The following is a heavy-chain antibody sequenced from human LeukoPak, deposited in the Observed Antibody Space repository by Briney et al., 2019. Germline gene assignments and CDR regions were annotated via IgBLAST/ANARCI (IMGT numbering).Heavy chain of an antibody. CDR1: GYSFTSYW. CDR3: ARHHAPREPDHLRPDYYHMDV. V-gene: IGHV5-51*01. Sequence: GESLKISCKGSGYSFTSYWIGWVRQMPGKGLEWMGIIYPGGSDTRYSPSFQGQVTISADKSISTAYLQWSSLKASDTAMYYCARHHAPREPDHLRPDYYHMDVWGKGTTVTVSS. CDR2: IYPGGSDT. J-gene: IGHJ6*03. D-gene: IGHD1-14*01.